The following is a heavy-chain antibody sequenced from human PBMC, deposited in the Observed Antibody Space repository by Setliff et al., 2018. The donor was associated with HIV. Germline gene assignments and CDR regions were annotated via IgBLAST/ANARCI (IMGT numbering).Heavy chain of an antibody. CDR1: GFTSTNSA. D-gene: IGHD3-10*01. CDR3: AADRDLWFGELVT. J-gene: IGHJ4*02. V-gene: IGHV1-58*02. Sequence: GASVKVSCKTSGFTSTNSAIQWARQARGQRLEWIGWIVVGSGNTNYAQKFQKRVTITWDMSTITAFMELSSLRSEDTAVYYCAADRDLWFGELVTWAQGTLVTVS. CDR2: IVVGSGNT.